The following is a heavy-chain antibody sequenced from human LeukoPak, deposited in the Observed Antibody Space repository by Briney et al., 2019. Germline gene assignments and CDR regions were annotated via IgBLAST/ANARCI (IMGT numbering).Heavy chain of an antibody. CDR2: MYYSGST. Sequence: SETLSLTCTVSGGSISSSSYYWGWIRQPPGKGLEWIGSMYYSGSTYYNPSLKSRVTISADTSKSQFSLHVTSVTAADTAMYYCARGWGSAMIRGLAGDSWGQGTLVTVSS. J-gene: IGHJ5*02. V-gene: IGHV4-39*07. CDR3: ARGWGSAMIRGLAGDS. D-gene: IGHD3-10*01. CDR1: GGSISSSSYY.